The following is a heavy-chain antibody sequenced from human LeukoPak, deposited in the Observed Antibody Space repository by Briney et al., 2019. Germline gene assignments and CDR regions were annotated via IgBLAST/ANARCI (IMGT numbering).Heavy chain of an antibody. D-gene: IGHD3-3*01. CDR2: IYPGDSDT. CDR3: ARHFRIYYDFWSGYSNWFDP. Sequence: GESLKISCKGSGYSFTSYWIGWVRQMPGKGLEWMGIIYPGDSDTRYSPSFQGQVTISADKSISTAYLQWSSLKASDTAMYYCARHFRIYYDFWSGYSNWFDPWGQGTLVTVSS. V-gene: IGHV5-51*01. CDR1: GYSFTSYW. J-gene: IGHJ5*02.